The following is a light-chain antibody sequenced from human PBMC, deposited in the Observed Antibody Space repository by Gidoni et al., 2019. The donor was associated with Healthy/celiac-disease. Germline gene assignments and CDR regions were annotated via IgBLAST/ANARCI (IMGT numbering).Light chain of an antibody. J-gene: IGLJ2*01. CDR3: SSYTSSSTPL. CDR2: EVS. CDR1: SSAVGGYNY. V-gene: IGLV2-14*01. Sequence: QSALTQPASVSGSPGQSITISCTGTSSAVGGYNYVSWYQQHPGKAPQLMIYEVSNRPSGVSNRFSGSKSGNTASLTISGLQAEDEADYYCSSYTSSSTPLFGGGTKLTVL.